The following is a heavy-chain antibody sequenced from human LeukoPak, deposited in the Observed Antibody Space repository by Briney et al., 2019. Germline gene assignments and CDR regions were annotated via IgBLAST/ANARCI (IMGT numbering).Heavy chain of an antibody. V-gene: IGHV3-7*01. D-gene: IGHD2-2*01. Sequence: PGGSLRLSCAASGFTFSSYWMSWVRQAPGKGLEWVAHIKQDGSEKYYVDSVKGRFTISRDNAKNSLYLQMNSLRAEDTAVYYCARGVPAAMGKGIFDYWGQGTLVTVSS. CDR1: GFTFSSYW. CDR3: ARGVPAAMGKGIFDY. CDR2: IKQDGSEK. J-gene: IGHJ4*02.